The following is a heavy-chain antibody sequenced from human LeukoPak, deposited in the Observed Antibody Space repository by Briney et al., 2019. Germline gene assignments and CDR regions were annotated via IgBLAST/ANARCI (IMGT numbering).Heavy chain of an antibody. Sequence: PGRSLTLSCAASGFTFDDYSMRWVRQAPGKGLEWVGGISWNRSSIDYADSVKGRFTISRDNAQNSLYLQMDSLSPEGPALFFCAKEQGAIVVVPAAIRNYGRDVWGQGPTDTVS. V-gene: IGHV3-9*01. CDR1: GFTFDDYS. J-gene: IGHJ6*02. CDR3: AKEQGAIVVVPAAIRNYGRDV. D-gene: IGHD2-2*02. CDR2: ISWNRSSI.